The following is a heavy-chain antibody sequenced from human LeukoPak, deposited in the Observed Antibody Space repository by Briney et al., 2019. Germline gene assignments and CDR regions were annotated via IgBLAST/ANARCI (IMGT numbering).Heavy chain of an antibody. CDR2: IIPIFGTA. CDR3: ARTRCSSTSCYSPNWFDP. V-gene: IGHV1-69*06. J-gene: IGHJ5*02. D-gene: IGHD2-2*01. CDR1: GGTFSSYA. Sequence: ASVKVSCKASGGTFSSYAISWARQAPGQGLEWMGGIIPIFGTANYAQKFQGRATITADKSASTAYMELSSLRSEDTAVYYCARTRCSSTSCYSPNWFDPWGQGTLVTVSS.